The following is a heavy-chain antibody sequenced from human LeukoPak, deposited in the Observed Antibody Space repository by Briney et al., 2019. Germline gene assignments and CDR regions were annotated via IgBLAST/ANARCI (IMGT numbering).Heavy chain of an antibody. J-gene: IGHJ6*02. V-gene: IGHV1-46*01. Sequence: ASVKVSCKASGYTFTSYYMHWVRQAPGQGLEWMGIINPSGGSTSYAQKFQGGVTMTRDTSTSTVYMELSSLRSEDTAVYYCARGGPVLRYFDYYYYGMDVWGQGTTVNVSS. CDR3: ARGGPVLRYFDYYYYGMDV. CDR1: GYTFTSYY. CDR2: INPSGGST. D-gene: IGHD3-9*01.